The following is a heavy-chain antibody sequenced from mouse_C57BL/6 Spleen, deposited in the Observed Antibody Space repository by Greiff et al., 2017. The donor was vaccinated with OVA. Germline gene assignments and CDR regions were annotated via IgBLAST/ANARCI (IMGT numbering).Heavy chain of an antibody. CDR3: AGVARWYFDV. CDR1: GFTFSDYG. D-gene: IGHD1-1*01. V-gene: IGHV5-17*01. Sequence: EVKVEESGGGLVKPGGSLKLSCAASGFTFSDYGMHWVRQAPEKGLEWVAYISSGSSTIYYADTVKGRFTISRDNAKNTLFLQMTSLRSEDTAMYYCAGVARWYFDVWGTGTTVTVSS. J-gene: IGHJ1*03. CDR2: ISSGSSTI.